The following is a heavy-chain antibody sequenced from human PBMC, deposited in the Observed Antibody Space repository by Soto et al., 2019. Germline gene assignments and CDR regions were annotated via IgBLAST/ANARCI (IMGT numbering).Heavy chain of an antibody. D-gene: IGHD4-17*01. CDR3: ARDLGNYGDPGGYYYGMDV. J-gene: IGHJ6*02. V-gene: IGHV1-18*01. Sequence: QVQLVQSGAEVKKPGASVKVSCKASGYTFTSYGISWVRQAPGQGLEWMGWISAYNGNTNYAQKLQGRVTMTTDKSTSPAYMELRSLRSDDTAVYYCARDLGNYGDPGGYYYGMDVRGQGTTVTVSS. CDR2: ISAYNGNT. CDR1: GYTFTSYG.